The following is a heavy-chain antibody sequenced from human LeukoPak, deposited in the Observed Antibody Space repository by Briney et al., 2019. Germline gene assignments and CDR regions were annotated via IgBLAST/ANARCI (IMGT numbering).Heavy chain of an antibody. J-gene: IGHJ3*02. CDR1: GGSISGYY. CDR2: IYYSGST. D-gene: IGHD3-9*01. Sequence: PSETLSLTCTVSGGSISGYYWNWIRQPPGKGLEWIGYIYYSGSTNYNPSLKSRVTISVDTSKNQFSLKLSAVTAADTAMYYCARGLYYDILTGYRNNDAFDIWGQGTMVTVSS. V-gene: IGHV4-59*01. CDR3: ARGLYYDILTGYRNNDAFDI.